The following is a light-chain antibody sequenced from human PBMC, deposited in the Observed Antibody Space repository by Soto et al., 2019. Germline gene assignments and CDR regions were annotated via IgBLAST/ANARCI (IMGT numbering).Light chain of an antibody. CDR2: DVS. CDR1: SSDVGGYNY. Sequence: QSALTQPRSVSGSPGQSVTISCTGTSSDVGGYNYVSWSQQHPGNAPKLMIYDVSKRPSGVPDRFSGSKSGNTASLTISGLQAEYEADYYCCSYAGSYTYVFGTGTKLTVL. V-gene: IGLV2-11*01. CDR3: CSYAGSYTYV. J-gene: IGLJ1*01.